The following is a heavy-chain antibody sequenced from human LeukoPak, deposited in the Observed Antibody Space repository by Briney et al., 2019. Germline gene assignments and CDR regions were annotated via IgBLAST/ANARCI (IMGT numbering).Heavy chain of an antibody. D-gene: IGHD6-19*01. Sequence: SETLSLTCSVSGGSISTYYWSWIRQPAGKVLEWIAQIHTSGSTNFNPSLKSRVSISMDTPNNQFSLMISSVTAADTAIYYCAGMGLSTGSTFDYWGHGSLVTVSS. V-gene: IGHV4-4*07. CDR2: IHTSGST. CDR3: AGMGLSTGSTFDY. CDR1: GGSISTYY. J-gene: IGHJ4*01.